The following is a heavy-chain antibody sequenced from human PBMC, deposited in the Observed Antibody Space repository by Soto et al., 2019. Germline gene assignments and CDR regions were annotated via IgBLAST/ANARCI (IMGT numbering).Heavy chain of an antibody. V-gene: IGHV3-33*01. J-gene: IGHJ2*01. CDR2: IWYDGSNK. D-gene: IGHD6-13*01. CDR3: ARDRAAGTYWYFDL. Sequence: GGSLRLSCAASGFTFSSYGMHWVRQAPGKGLEWVAVIWYDGSNKYYADSVKGRFTISRDNSKNTLYLQMNSLRAEDTAVYYCARDRAAGTYWYFDLWGRGTLVTVSS. CDR1: GFTFSSYG.